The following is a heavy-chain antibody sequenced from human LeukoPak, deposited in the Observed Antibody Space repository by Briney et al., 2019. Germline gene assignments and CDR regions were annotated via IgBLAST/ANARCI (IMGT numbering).Heavy chain of an antibody. Sequence: PSETLSLTCTVSGGSISSSSYYWGWIRQPPGKGLEWIGSISYSGLTYNNPSLKSRVTISVDTSKNQFSLKLSSVTAADTAVYYCARTTEAHSWRTRYYDYYMDVWGKGTTVTVSS. CDR3: ARTTEAHSWRTRYYDYYMDV. D-gene: IGHD6-13*01. CDR2: ISYSGLT. CDR1: GGSISSSSYY. J-gene: IGHJ6*03. V-gene: IGHV4-39*07.